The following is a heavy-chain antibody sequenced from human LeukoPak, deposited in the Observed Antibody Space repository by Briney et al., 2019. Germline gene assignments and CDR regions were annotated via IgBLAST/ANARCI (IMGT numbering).Heavy chain of an antibody. CDR2: ISGYQGST. J-gene: IGHJ4*02. CDR1: GYTFTNYG. D-gene: IGHD6-19*01. Sequence: ASVKVSCKASGYTFTNYGITWVRQAPGQGLEWMGWISGYQGSTKYAQNFQGRVTMTRDTSTSTVYMELSSLRSEDTAVYYCARVFRYSSGWSTPDYWGQGTLVTVSS. CDR3: ARVFRYSSGWSTPDY. V-gene: IGHV1-18*01.